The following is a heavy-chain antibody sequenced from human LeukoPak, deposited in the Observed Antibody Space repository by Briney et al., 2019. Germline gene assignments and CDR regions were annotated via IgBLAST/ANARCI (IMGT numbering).Heavy chain of an antibody. D-gene: IGHD2-15*01. J-gene: IGHJ5*02. CDR2: ISWNSGSI. Sequence: GGSLRLSRAASGFTFYDYATHCVRQAPGKGLERGLGISWNSGSIGYADSVKGRFTISRDKAKNSLYLQMNSLRAEDTALYYCAKGGHVVGGGAVGNWFDPWGQGTLVTVSP. CDR1: GFTFYDYA. CDR3: AKGGHVVGGGAVGNWFDP. V-gene: IGHV3-9*01.